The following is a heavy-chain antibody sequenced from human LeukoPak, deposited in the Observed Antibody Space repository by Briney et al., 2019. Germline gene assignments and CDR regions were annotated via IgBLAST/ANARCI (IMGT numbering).Heavy chain of an antibody. CDR1: GFTFSSYS. D-gene: IGHD2-15*01. J-gene: IGHJ3*02. Sequence: GGSLRLSCAASGFTFSSYSMNWVRQAPGKGLEWVSSISSSSSYIYYADSVKGRFTISRDNAKNSLYLQMNSLRAEDTAVYYCARDILDIVVVVAASEDAFDIWGQGTMVTVSS. CDR2: ISSSSSYI. V-gene: IGHV3-21*01. CDR3: ARDILDIVVVVAASEDAFDI.